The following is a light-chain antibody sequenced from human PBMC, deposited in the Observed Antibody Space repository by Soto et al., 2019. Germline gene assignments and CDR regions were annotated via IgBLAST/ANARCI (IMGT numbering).Light chain of an antibody. CDR1: QSVSSR. J-gene: IGKJ4*01. V-gene: IGKV3-20*01. CDR3: HQYRGSPCT. CDR2: GAS. Sequence: EILMTLDPGTLSFSQGRRATLSCGASQSVSSRLAWYQQKPGQAPRLLISGASSRATGIPARFSGSGFGTEFTLTISRLESEDFAVYYCHQYRGSPCTFGAGTQVDIK.